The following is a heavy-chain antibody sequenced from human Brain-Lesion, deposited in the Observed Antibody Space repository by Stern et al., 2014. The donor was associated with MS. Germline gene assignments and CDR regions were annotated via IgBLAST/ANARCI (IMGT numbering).Heavy chain of an antibody. Sequence: VQLVESGPGLVKPSETLSLTCTVAGGSVSSTSYAWAWIRQPPGKGLEWIGTIYYSGNTYYSPSLKRRLTISLDTSKNQFSLPRRSVTAADTAVYYCAGEEDIRYCSGGSCTGNWFDPWGQGTLVTVSS. D-gene: IGHD2-15*01. CDR3: AGEEDIRYCSGGSCTGNWFDP. J-gene: IGHJ5*02. CDR2: IYYSGNT. V-gene: IGHV4-39*01. CDR1: GGSVSSTSYA.